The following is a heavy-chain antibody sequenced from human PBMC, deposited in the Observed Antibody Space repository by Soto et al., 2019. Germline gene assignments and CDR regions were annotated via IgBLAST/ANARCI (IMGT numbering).Heavy chain of an antibody. CDR3: ARSAAQPYNWFDP. V-gene: IGHV3-21*01. CDR1: GFTFSSYS. CDR2: ISSSSSYI. Sequence: PGGSLRLSCAASGFTFSSYSMNWVRQAPGKGLEWVSSISSSSSYIYYAGSVKGRFTISRDNAKNSLYLQMNSLRAEDTAVYYCARSAAQPYNWFDPWGQGTLVTVSS. D-gene: IGHD6-6*01. J-gene: IGHJ5*02.